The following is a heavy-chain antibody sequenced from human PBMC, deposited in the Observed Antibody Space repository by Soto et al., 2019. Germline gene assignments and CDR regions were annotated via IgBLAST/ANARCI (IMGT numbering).Heavy chain of an antibody. D-gene: IGHD6-19*01. Sequence: DVQLVESGGGLVQPGGSLRLSCAASGFTFSTYTMNWVRQAPGKGLEWVSYISSGSSTIHYADSVRGRFTISRDNAKNSLYLQMNSLRDAHTAVYYCARGHSSGYNWFDPWGQGTLVTVSS. CDR2: ISSGSSTI. CDR1: GFTFSTYT. J-gene: IGHJ5*02. V-gene: IGHV3-48*02. CDR3: ARGHSSGYNWFDP.